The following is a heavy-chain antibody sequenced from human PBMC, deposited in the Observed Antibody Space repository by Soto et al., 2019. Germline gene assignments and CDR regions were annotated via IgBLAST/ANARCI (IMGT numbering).Heavy chain of an antibody. CDR2: IYYSGST. CDR3: ARSNVVGAIQPNWFDP. Sequence: QVQLQESGPGLVKPSQTLSLTCTVSGGSISSGGYYWSWIRQHPGKGLEWIGYIYYSGSTYYTPSLKSRVTISVDTSKNQFSLKLSSVTAADTAVYYCARSNVVGAIQPNWFDPWGQGTLVTVSS. J-gene: IGHJ5*02. D-gene: IGHD1-26*01. V-gene: IGHV4-31*03. CDR1: GGSISSGGYY.